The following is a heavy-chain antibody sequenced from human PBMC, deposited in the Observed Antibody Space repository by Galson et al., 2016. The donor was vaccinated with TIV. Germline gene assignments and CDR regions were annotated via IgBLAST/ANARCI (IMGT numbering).Heavy chain of an antibody. V-gene: IGHV1-2*02. CDR1: GYIFTNFY. Sequence: SVKVSCKASGYIFTNFYLHWVRQAPGQGLEWMGWINPKSGDTKYAQKFEGRVTMTRDTSISTVFMELSSLIYDDTAVFYCARERHMDYWGQGTLVTVSS. CDR3: ARERHMDY. CDR2: INPKSGDT. J-gene: IGHJ4*02.